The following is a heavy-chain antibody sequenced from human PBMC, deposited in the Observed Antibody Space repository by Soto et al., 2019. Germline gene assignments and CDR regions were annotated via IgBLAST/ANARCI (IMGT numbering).Heavy chain of an antibody. CDR3: ASGDGSGRQPIDY. Sequence: SETLSLTCTVSGGSISSGDYYWSWIRQPPGKGLEWIGYIYYSGSTYYNPSLKSRVTISVDTSKNQFSLKLSSVTAADTAVYYCASGDGSGRQPIDYWGQGTLVTVPS. V-gene: IGHV4-30-4*01. J-gene: IGHJ4*02. D-gene: IGHD3-10*01. CDR1: GGSISSGDYY. CDR2: IYYSGST.